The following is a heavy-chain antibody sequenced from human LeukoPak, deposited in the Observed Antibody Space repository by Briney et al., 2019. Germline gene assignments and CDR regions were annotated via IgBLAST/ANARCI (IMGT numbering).Heavy chain of an antibody. J-gene: IGHJ5*02. CDR1: GYSISSGYY. D-gene: IGHD6-13*01. Sequence: SETLSLTCTVSGYSISSGYYWGWIRRPPGKGLEWIGTIYHSGSTYYNPSLKSRVTISVDTSKNQFSLKLSSVTAADTAVYYCARCYSSSWYFWFDPWGQGTLVTVSS. CDR3: ARCYSSSWYFWFDP. CDR2: IYHSGST. V-gene: IGHV4-38-2*02.